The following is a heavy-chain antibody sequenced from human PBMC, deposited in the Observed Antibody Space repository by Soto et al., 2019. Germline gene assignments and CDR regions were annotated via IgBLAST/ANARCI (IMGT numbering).Heavy chain of an antibody. D-gene: IGHD2-21*01. V-gene: IGHV3-33*06. CDR3: TKDIRSRYFDL. Sequence: QVQLVESGGGVVQPGRSLRLSCAASGFTFRNYVMHWVRQAPGKGIEWVAVIWYDGSNKYYADSVKGRLTISRDNSKKTLYLHMNNLRAEDTAVYYCTKDIRSRYFDLWGGGTLVTVSS. J-gene: IGHJ2*01. CDR2: IWYDGSNK. CDR1: GFTFRNYV.